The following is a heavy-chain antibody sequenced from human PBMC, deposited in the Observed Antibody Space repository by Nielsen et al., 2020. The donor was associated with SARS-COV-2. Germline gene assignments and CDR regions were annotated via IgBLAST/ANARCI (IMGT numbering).Heavy chain of an antibody. Sequence: WVRQAPGQGLEWMGRINPNSGGTNYAQKFQGRVTMTRDTSISTAYMELSRLRSDDTAVYYCVRGMNGIAAAQHYYYGMDVWGQGTTVTVSS. J-gene: IGHJ6*02. CDR3: VRGMNGIAAAQHYYYGMDV. CDR2: INPNSGGT. V-gene: IGHV1-2*06. D-gene: IGHD6-13*01.